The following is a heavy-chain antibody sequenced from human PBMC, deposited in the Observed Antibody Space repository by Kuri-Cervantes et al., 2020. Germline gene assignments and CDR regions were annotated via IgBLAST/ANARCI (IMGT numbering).Heavy chain of an antibody. V-gene: IGHV4-59*13. CDR3: ARRYLDGGADY. CDR2: IYYSGST. D-gene: IGHD3/OR15-3a*01. Sequence: SETLSLTCTVSGGSISSYYWSWIRQPPGKGLEWIGYIYYSGSTNYNPSLKSRVTISVDTSKNQFSLKLSSVTAADTAVYYCARRYLDGGADYWGQGTLVTVSS. CDR1: GGSISSYY. J-gene: IGHJ4*02.